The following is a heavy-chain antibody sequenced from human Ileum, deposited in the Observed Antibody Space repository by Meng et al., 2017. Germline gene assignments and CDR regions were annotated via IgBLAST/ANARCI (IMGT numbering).Heavy chain of an antibody. J-gene: IGHJ4*02. Sequence: QGTVHVAGPGRMGPSAPLSLTCKVSGAYVSSVIHLWNWIRQSPGRGLELIGHVSHTEDTKYNPSLKSRVSISIDKSKNQISLKLTSVTAADTAVYYCARDLGSVWVLGDWGQGSLVTRLL. D-gene: IGHD3-16*01. V-gene: IGHV4-61*01. CDR2: VSHTEDT. CDR3: ARDLGSVWVLGD. CDR1: GAYVSSVIHL.